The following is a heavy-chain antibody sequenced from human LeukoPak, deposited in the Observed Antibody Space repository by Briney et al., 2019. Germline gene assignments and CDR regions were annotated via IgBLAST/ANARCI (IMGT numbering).Heavy chain of an antibody. CDR1: GFTFSTYS. CDR3: AREDDYGDPNYIDY. J-gene: IGHJ4*02. V-gene: IGHV3-48*01. CDR2: ISSSSSTI. D-gene: IGHD4-17*01. Sequence: GGSLRLSCAASGFTFSTYSMNWVRQAPGKGLEWVSYISSSSSTIYYADSVKGRFTISRDNAKNSLYLQMNSLRAEDTAVYYCAREDDYGDPNYIDYWGQGTLVTVSS.